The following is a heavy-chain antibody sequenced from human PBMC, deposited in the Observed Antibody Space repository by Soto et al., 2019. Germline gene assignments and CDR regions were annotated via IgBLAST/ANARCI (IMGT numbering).Heavy chain of an antibody. Sequence: QVQLVQSGAEVKKPGASVKISCKASGYTFSSSYIHWVRQAPGQGLEWMGLINPSGFSTDYAQTFQGRVTVTRDTSTSTVYMELSSLRSEDTAVYYCASGGYTYGFSAMDVWGPGTTVGVSS. CDR3: ASGGYTYGFSAMDV. D-gene: IGHD5-18*01. CDR2: INPSGFST. V-gene: IGHV1-46*01. CDR1: GYTFSSSY. J-gene: IGHJ6*02.